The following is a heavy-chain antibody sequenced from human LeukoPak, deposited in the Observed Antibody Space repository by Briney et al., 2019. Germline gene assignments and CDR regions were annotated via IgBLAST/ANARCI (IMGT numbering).Heavy chain of an antibody. V-gene: IGHV4-59*12. D-gene: IGHD5-24*01. J-gene: IGHJ6*03. CDR2: IYYSGRT. CDR3: ATVSRVAVGWHKKKYYFYFVDV. Sequence: SETLSLTCTVSGVSISSYYWTWIRQPPGKGLEWIGSIYYSGRTYYNPSLKSRVTISIDTSKNQFSLNLNSLTAADTAVYYCATVSRVAVGWHKKKYYFYFVDVGGKGTTVTISS. CDR1: GVSISSYY.